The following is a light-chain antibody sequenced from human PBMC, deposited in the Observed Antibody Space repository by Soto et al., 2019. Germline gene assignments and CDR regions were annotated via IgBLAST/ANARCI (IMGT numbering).Light chain of an antibody. Sequence: DIQMTQSPSSLSASVGARVTITCRASQNIGNYVHWYQQKPGKAPKLMIYAVSGLQTGGPSRFSGSESGTDFSLTISSLKPEDMATFYCPQGYKSPKWTVGQGTKVEIK. J-gene: IGKJ1*01. CDR3: PQGYKSPKWT. CDR2: AVS. CDR1: QNIGNY. V-gene: IGKV1-39*01.